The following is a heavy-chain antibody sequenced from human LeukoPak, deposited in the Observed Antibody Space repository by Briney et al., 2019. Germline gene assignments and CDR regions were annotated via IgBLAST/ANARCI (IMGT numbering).Heavy chain of an antibody. J-gene: IGHJ6*02. CDR3: ASPFWSGFPENYYYYGMDV. D-gene: IGHD3-3*01. Sequence: GGSLRLSCAVSGFTFSSYAMHWVRQAPGKGLEWVAVISYDGSNKYYADSVKGRFTISRDNSKNTLYLQMNSLRAEDTAVYYCASPFWSGFPENYYYYGMDVWGQGTTVTVSS. CDR2: ISYDGSNK. CDR1: GFTFSSYA. V-gene: IGHV3-30-3*01.